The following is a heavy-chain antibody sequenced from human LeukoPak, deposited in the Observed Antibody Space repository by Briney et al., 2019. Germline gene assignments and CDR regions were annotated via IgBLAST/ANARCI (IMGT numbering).Heavy chain of an antibody. Sequence: GVPLRLSCAASGFTFSSYAMNWVRQAPGKGLEWVSGTGSTGVSTFYADSVKGRFTVSRDNSKNTLSLQMNSLRAEDTAVYYCAKDPGVVPAHYFDYWGQGTLVTVSS. V-gene: IGHV3-23*01. D-gene: IGHD2-2*01. CDR2: TGSTGVST. CDR1: GFTFSSYA. J-gene: IGHJ4*02. CDR3: AKDPGVVPAHYFDY.